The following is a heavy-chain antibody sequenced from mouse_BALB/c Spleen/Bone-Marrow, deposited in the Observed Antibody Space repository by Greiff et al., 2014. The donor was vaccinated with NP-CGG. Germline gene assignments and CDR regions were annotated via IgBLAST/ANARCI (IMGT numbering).Heavy chain of an antibody. Sequence: QVQLKQSGAELMKPGASVKISCKATGYTFSTYWIEWVKQRPGHGLEWIGEILPGSGTTNYNEKFKGKATFTADRSSNTAYMQPSSLTSEDSAVYYCARLITTGGFAYWGKGTLVTVSA. CDR1: GYTFSTYW. J-gene: IGHJ3*01. CDR3: ARLITTGGFAY. CDR2: ILPGSGTT. D-gene: IGHD2-4*01. V-gene: IGHV1-9*01.